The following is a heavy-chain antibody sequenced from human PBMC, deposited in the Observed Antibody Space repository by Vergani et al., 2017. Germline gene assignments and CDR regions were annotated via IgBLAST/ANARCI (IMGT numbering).Heavy chain of an antibody. CDR1: GFTFSNSA. CDR2: ISGHGDRT. Sequence: EVQLVESGGGLVQPGGSLRLSCVASGFTFSNSAMSWVRQTSGKGLEWVSAISGHGDRTYYTDSVKGRFTISRDNSKNMLFLQMNNLRTEDTAIYYCAKQYFVSGNYLFDYWGQGTLVTVSS. CDR3: AKQYFVSGNYLFDY. J-gene: IGHJ4*02. V-gene: IGHV3-23*04. D-gene: IGHD3-10*01.